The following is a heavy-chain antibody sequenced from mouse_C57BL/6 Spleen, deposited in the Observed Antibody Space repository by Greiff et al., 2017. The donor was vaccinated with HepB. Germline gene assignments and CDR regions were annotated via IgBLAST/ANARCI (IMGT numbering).Heavy chain of an antibody. V-gene: IGHV1-82*01. CDR3: ARGYGSSYHAMDY. Sequence: VQLQQSGPELVKPGASVKISCKASGYAFSSSWMNWVKQRPGKGLEWIGRIYPGDGDTNYNGKFKGKATLTADKSSSTAYMQLSSLTSEDSAVYFCARGYGSSYHAMDYWGQGTSVTVSS. D-gene: IGHD1-1*01. CDR1: GYAFSSSW. CDR2: IYPGDGDT. J-gene: IGHJ4*01.